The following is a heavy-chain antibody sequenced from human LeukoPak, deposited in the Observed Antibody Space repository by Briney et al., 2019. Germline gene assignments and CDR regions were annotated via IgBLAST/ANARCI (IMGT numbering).Heavy chain of an antibody. D-gene: IGHD5-12*01. J-gene: IGHJ4*02. Sequence: GGSLRLSCAASGFTPSDYWMHWVRQAPGKGLVWVSRISTDGSSTTNADSVKGRFTISRDNAKNMVYLQMNSLRVEDTAVYYCARDCGTSGCDFWGQGTLVTVSS. CDR2: ISTDGSST. CDR3: ARDCGTSGCDF. V-gene: IGHV3-74*01. CDR1: GFTPSDYW.